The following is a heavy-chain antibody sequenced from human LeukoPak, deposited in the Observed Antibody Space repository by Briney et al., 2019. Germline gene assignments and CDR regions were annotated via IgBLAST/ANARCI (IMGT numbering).Heavy chain of an antibody. V-gene: IGHV3-21*01. CDR2: ISSSSSYI. J-gene: IGHJ6*02. D-gene: IGHD2-2*02. CDR3: ARDGYCSSTSCYTGYYYYYGMDV. CDR1: GFTFSSYS. Sequence: PGGSLRLSCAASGFTFSSYSMNWVRQAPGKGLEWVSSISSSSSYIYYADSVKGRFTISRDNAKNSLYLQMNSLRAEHTAVYYCARDGYCSSTSCYTGYYYYYGMDVWGQGTAVTVSS.